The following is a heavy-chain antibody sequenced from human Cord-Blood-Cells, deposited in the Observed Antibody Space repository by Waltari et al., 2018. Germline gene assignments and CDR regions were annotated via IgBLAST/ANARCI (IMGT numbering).Heavy chain of an antibody. V-gene: IGHV3-74*01. Sequence: EVQLVESGGGLVQPGGALRLPCAASGFTLSSYWMHWVRQAPGKGLVWVSRINSDGSSTSYADSVKGRFTISRDNAKNTLYLQMNSLRAEDTAVYYCARSIRLPTVTTYYYYYGMDVWGQGTTVTVSS. D-gene: IGHD4-17*01. CDR2: INSDGSST. CDR3: ARSIRLPTVTTYYYYYGMDV. J-gene: IGHJ6*02. CDR1: GFTLSSYW.